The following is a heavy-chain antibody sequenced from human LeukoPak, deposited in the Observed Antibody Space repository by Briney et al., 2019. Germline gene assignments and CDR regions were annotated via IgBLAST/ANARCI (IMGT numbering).Heavy chain of an antibody. CDR3: ARGPYTNGHYFDY. Sequence: PGGSLRLSCAASGFTFTDHYMSWVRQAPGKGLEWVSYISSGGDIIYYADSVKGRFTISRDNARNSLYLQMNSLRAEDTAVYYCARGPYTNGHYFDYWGQGTLATVSS. CDR2: ISSGGDII. V-gene: IGHV3-11*04. J-gene: IGHJ4*02. D-gene: IGHD6-19*01. CDR1: GFTFTDHY.